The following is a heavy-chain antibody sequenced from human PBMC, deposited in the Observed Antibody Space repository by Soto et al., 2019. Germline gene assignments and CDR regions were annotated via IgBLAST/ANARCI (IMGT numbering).Heavy chain of an antibody. V-gene: IGHV3-30*03. D-gene: IGHD5-18*01. CDR2: ISYDAKNK. CDR1: GFTFSSYS. CDR3: ARGQAYSYVPFDVPFDY. Sequence: XXSLRLSCAASGFTFSSYSMHWVLQAPGKGLEWVAVISYDAKNKYYADSVKGRFTISRDNSKNTLYLQMNSLRVEDTAVYYCARGQAYSYVPFDVPFDYWGQGTLVTVSS. J-gene: IGHJ4*02.